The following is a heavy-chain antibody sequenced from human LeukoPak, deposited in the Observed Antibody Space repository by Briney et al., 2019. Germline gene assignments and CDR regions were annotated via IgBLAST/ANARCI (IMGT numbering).Heavy chain of an antibody. D-gene: IGHD2-21*02. J-gene: IGHJ4*02. CDR1: GFTFSNYW. CDR2: IKTDGTSP. Sequence: GGSLRLSCAASGFTFSNYWMHWVRQAPGKGLVWVSRIKTDGTSPSYVDSVKGRFTISRDNAKNTLYLQMNSLRAEDTAVYYCARYLEAYCGGDCLVFWVRGLSYFDYWGQGTLVTVSS. V-gene: IGHV3-74*01. CDR3: ARYLEAYCGGDCLVFWVRGLSYFDY.